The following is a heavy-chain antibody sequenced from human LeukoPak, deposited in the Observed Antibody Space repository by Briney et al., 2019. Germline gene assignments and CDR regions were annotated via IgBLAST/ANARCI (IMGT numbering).Heavy chain of an antibody. CDR3: ARGSVAATYYYYGMDV. CDR1: GFTFSSYS. J-gene: IGHJ6*02. CDR2: ISSSSSTI. Sequence: GGSLRLSCAASGFTFSSYSLNWVRQAPGKGLEWVSYISSSSSTIYYADSVKGRFTISRDNAKNSLYLQMNSLRDEDTAVYYCARGSVAATYYYYGMDVWGQGTTVTVSS. V-gene: IGHV3-48*02. D-gene: IGHD6-19*01.